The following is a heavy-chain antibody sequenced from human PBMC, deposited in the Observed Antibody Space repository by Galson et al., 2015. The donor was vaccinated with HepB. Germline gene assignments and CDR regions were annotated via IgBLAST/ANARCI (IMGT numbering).Heavy chain of an antibody. V-gene: IGHV3-7*03. D-gene: IGHD3-3*01. J-gene: IGHJ6*02. CDR1: GFTFSSYW. CDR3: ARANYDFWSGYYPYYYYGMDV. CDR2: IKQDGSEK. Sequence: SLRLSCAASGFTFSSYWMSWVRQAPGKGLEWVANIKQDGSEKYYVDSVKGRFTISRDNAKNSLYLQMNSLRAEDTAVYYCARANYDFWSGYYPYYYYGMDVWGQGTTVTVSS.